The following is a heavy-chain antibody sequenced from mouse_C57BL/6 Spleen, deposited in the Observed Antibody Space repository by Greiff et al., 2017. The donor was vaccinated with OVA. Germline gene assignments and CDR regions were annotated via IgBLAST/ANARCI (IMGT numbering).Heavy chain of an antibody. D-gene: IGHD2-5*01. CDR2: INPYNGGT. V-gene: IGHV1-19*01. J-gene: IGHJ3*01. Sequence: VQLKQSGPVLVKPGASVKMSCKASGYTFTDYYMNWVKQSHGKSLEWIGVINPYNGGTSYNQKFKGKATLTVDKSSSTAYMELNSLTSEDSAVYYCASYSNYKAWFAYWGQGTLVTVSA. CDR3: ASYSNYKAWFAY. CDR1: GYTFTDYY.